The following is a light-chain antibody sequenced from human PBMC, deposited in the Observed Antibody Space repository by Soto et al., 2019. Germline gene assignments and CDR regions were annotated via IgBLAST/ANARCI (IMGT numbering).Light chain of an antibody. Sequence: EIVLTQSPGTLSLSPGERATLSCRASQSVSSSYLAWYQQKPAQAPRLLIYGASSRATGIPDRFSGSGSGTDFTLTISRLEPEDFAVYYCQQYGSSPLVTFGQGTRLEMK. CDR2: GAS. CDR1: QSVSSSY. J-gene: IGKJ5*01. CDR3: QQYGSSPLVT. V-gene: IGKV3-20*01.